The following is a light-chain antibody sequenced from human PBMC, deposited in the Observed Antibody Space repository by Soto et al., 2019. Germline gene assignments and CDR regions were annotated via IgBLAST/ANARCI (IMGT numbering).Light chain of an antibody. Sequence: EIVLTQSPATLSLSPGERAALSCRASQSVSSDLAWYQQKPGQAPRLLIYDAFKRATGIPARFSGSGSGTDFTLIISILEPEDFEVYYCQQRSNWPYTFGGGTKVEV. CDR2: DAF. CDR1: QSVSSD. CDR3: QQRSNWPYT. J-gene: IGKJ4*01. V-gene: IGKV3-11*01.